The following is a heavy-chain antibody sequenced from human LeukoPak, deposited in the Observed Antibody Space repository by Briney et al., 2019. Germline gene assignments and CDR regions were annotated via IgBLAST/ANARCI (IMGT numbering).Heavy chain of an antibody. V-gene: IGHV3-23*01. CDR3: AKVETAAAATLRGFDY. Sequence: GGSLRLSCAASGFTFSSYAMSWVRQAPGKGLEWVSSIGGSGGSTYYADSVKGRFTISRDNSKSTLYLQMNSLRAEDTAVYYCAKVETAAAATLRGFDYWGQGTLVTVSS. CDR2: IGGSGGST. D-gene: IGHD6-13*01. J-gene: IGHJ4*02. CDR1: GFTFSSYA.